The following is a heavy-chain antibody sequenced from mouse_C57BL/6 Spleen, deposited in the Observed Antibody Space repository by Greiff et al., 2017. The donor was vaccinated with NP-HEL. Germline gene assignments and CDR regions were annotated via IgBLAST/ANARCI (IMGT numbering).Heavy chain of an antibody. J-gene: IGHJ4*01. CDR3: ARDYYGSNYAMDY. CDR1: GYTFTSYW. Sequence: QVQLKQPGAELVRPGSSVKLSCKASGYTFTSYWMHWVKQRPIQGLEWIGNIDPSDSETHYNQKFKDKATLTVDKSSSTAYMQLSSLTSEDSAVYYCARDYYGSNYAMDYWGQGTSVTVSS. V-gene: IGHV1-52*01. CDR2: IDPSDSET. D-gene: IGHD1-1*01.